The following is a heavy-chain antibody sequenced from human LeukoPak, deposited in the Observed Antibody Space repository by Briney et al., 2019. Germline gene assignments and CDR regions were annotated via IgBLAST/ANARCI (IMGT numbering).Heavy chain of an antibody. D-gene: IGHD2-15*01. Sequence: GGSLRLSCAASGFTFSSYGMHWVRQAPGKGLEWVAVIWYDGSNKYYADSVKGRFTISRDNSKSTLYLQMNSLRAEDTAVYYCARGLYCSGGSCYVGSDYWGQGTLVTVSS. J-gene: IGHJ4*02. CDR3: ARGLYCSGGSCYVGSDY. CDR1: GFTFSSYG. V-gene: IGHV3-33*01. CDR2: IWYDGSNK.